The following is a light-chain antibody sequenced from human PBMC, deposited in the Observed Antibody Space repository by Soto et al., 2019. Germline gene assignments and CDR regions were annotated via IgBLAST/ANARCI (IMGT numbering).Light chain of an antibody. CDR1: QGISSW. CDR3: QQSNSYPFT. J-gene: IGKJ3*01. Sequence: DIQMTQSPSSVSASVGDRVTITCRASQGISSWLAWYQKKPGKAPKLLIYAASSLQSGVPSRFSGSGSGTAFTLTISSLQTEDFATYYCQQSNSYPFTFGPGTKVYIK. V-gene: IGKV1-12*02. CDR2: AAS.